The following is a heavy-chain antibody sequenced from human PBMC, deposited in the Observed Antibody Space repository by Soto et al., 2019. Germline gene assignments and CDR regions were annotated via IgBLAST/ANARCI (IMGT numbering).Heavy chain of an antibody. CDR1: GYPSTSYG. CDR2: ISAYNGKR. CDR3: ARGRIVASIHDAFDM. D-gene: IGHD1-26*01. J-gene: IGHJ3*02. Sequence: QGQLLQSGDEVKTPGASVRVSCRASGYPSTSYGISWVRQAPGQGLEWVAGISAYNGKRDTAQKFQGRVTMTLDTSTDTAHMDLGDLTSADTAVYYCARGRIVASIHDAFDMWGQGTKVTVSS. V-gene: IGHV1-18*01.